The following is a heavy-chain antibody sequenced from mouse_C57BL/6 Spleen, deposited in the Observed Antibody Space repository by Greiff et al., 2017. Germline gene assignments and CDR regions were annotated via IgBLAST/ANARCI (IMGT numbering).Heavy chain of an antibody. J-gene: IGHJ2*01. Sequence: VQLKESGPVLVKPGASVKMSCKASGYTFTDYYMNWVKQSHGKSLEWIGVINPYNGGTSYNQKFKGKATLTVDKSSSTAYMQLNSLTSEDSAVYYCAREYLRALDYWGQGTTVTVSS. CDR1: GYTFTDYY. D-gene: IGHD3-1*01. CDR3: AREYLRALDY. V-gene: IGHV1-19*01. CDR2: INPYNGGT.